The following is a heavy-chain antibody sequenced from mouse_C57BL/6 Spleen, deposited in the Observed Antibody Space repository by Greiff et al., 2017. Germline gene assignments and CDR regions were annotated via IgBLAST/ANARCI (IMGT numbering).Heavy chain of an antibody. V-gene: IGHV1-72*01. CDR2: IDPNSGGT. CDR3: ARGGYGSSVDY. CDR1: GYTFTSYW. Sequence: QVQLQQPGAELVKPGASVKLSFKASGYTFTSYWMHWVKQRPGRGLEWIGRIDPNSGGTKYNEKFKSKATLTVDKPSSPAYMQLSILTSEDSAVYYCARGGYGSSVDYWGQGTTLTVSS. J-gene: IGHJ2*01. D-gene: IGHD1-1*01.